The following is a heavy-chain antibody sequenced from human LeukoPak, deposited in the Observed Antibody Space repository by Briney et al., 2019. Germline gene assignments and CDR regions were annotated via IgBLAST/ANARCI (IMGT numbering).Heavy chain of an antibody. CDR2: IKSKTDGGTT. CDR1: GFTFSNAW. V-gene: IGHV3-15*01. D-gene: IGHD2-15*01. CDR3: TTGDIVVVVAAADAFDI. J-gene: IGHJ3*02. Sequence: GGSLRLSCAASGFTFSNAWMSWVRQAPGKGLEWVGRIKSKTDGGTTDYAAPVKGRFTISRDDSKNTLYLQMNSLKTEDTAVYCCTTGDIVVVVAAADAFDIWGQGTMVTVSS.